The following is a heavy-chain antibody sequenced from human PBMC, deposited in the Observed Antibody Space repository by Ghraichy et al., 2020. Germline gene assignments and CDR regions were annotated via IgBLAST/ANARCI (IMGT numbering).Heavy chain of an antibody. J-gene: IGHJ2*01. CDR2: IKPNSRGT. D-gene: IGHD3-16*01. CDR3: ARFQQGDLNWYFDL. V-gene: IGHV1-2*02. CDR1: GYTFTDYY. Sequence: ASVKVSCKASGYTFTDYYLHWVRQAPGQGLEWMGCIKPNSRGTNYAQMFQGRVTMTRDTSINTAYMELSRLRSDDTAVYYCARFQQGDLNWYFDLWGRGTLVTFSS.